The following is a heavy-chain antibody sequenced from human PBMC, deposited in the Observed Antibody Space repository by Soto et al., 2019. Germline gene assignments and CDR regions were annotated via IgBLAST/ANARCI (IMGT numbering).Heavy chain of an antibody. D-gene: IGHD3-10*01. V-gene: IGHV1-69*02. CDR3: ASNYGSGYRAFAS. J-gene: IGHJ4*02. Sequence: QVQLVQSGAEVKSAGSSVKVSCKASGDTFNFYSINWVRQAPGLGLEWVGRVNPILSMSNYAQRFQGRVTMPADKSTGTAYMELRSLRSEDTAIYYCASNYGSGYRAFASWGQGALVTVSS. CDR2: VNPILSMS. CDR1: GDTFNFYS.